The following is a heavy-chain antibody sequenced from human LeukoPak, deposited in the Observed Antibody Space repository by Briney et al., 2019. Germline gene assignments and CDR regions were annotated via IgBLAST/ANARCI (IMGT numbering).Heavy chain of an antibody. CDR2: ISGSGGST. J-gene: IGHJ4*02. CDR1: GFTFSSYS. Sequence: PGGSLRLSCAGSGFTFSSYSMNWVRQAPGKGVEWVSAISGSGGSTYYADSVKGRFTISRDNSKNTLYLQMNSLRAEDTAIYYCAKGRHSSSNFDYWGQGTLVTVPS. D-gene: IGHD6-13*01. CDR3: AKGRHSSSNFDY. V-gene: IGHV3-23*01.